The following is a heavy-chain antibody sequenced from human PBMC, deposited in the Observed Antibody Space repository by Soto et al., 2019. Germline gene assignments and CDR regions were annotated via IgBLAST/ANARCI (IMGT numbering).Heavy chain of an antibody. CDR1: GFTFSSYP. CDR2: ISGSGGTT. J-gene: IGHJ4*02. Sequence: EVQLLESGGGLIQPGGSLTLSCVAAGFTFSSYPMSWVRQAPGKGLEWVSSISGSGGTTYHADSVKGRFTVSRDNSKNTLFLQMNSLRAGDTAVYYCAKEFVEWLLGGYFDYWGQGTLVTVSS. CDR3: AKEFVEWLLGGYFDY. V-gene: IGHV3-23*01. D-gene: IGHD3-3*01.